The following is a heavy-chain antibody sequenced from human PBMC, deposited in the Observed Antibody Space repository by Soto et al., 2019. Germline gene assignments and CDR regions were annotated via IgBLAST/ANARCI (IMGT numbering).Heavy chain of an antibody. CDR2: IWYDGSNK. D-gene: IGHD3-10*01. CDR1: GFTFSSYG. V-gene: IGHV3-33*01. Sequence: VQLVESGGGVVQPGRSLRLSCAASGFTFSSYGMHWVRQAPGKGLEGVAVIWYDGSNKYYADSVKGRFTISRDNSKNELYLQMNSRRVEDPAVYYCARGWGSGSEVFAYWGQGTLVTVSS. CDR3: ARGWGSGSEVFAY. J-gene: IGHJ4*02.